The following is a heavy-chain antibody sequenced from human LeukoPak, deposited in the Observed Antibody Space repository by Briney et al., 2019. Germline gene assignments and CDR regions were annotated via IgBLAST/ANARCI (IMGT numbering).Heavy chain of an antibody. CDR1: GYTFTGYY. CDR3: ARDRRFLEWSTYFDY. D-gene: IGHD3-3*01. V-gene: IGHV1-2*02. J-gene: IGHJ4*02. Sequence: GASVKVSCEASGYTFTGYYMHWVRQAPGQGLEWMGWINPNSGGTNYAQKFQGRVTMTRDTSISTAYMELSSLRSEDTAVYYCARDRRFLEWSTYFDYWGQGTLVTVSS. CDR2: INPNSGGT.